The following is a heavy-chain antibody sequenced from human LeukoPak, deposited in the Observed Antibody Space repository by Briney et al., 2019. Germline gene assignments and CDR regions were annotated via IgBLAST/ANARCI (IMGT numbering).Heavy chain of an antibody. CDR3: AKDILSKQLAPLCFDP. Sequence: GGSLRLSCAASGFTFDDYAMHWVRHAPGKGLEWVSGISWNSGSIGYADSVKGRFTISRDNAKNSLYLQMNSLRAEDTALYYCAKDILSKQLAPLCFDPGGQGPWSPSPQ. D-gene: IGHD6-13*01. V-gene: IGHV3-9*01. CDR2: ISWNSGSI. CDR1: GFTFDDYA. J-gene: IGHJ5*02.